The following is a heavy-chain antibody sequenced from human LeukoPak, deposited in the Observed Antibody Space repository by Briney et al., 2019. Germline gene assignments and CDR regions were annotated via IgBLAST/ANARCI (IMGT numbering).Heavy chain of an antibody. J-gene: IGHJ4*02. Sequence: ASVKVSCKASGYTFTSYDINWVRQATGQGLEWMGWKNPNSDNTGYAQKFQARVTMTRNTSISTAYMELSNLRSEDTAVYYCAKRGHSYGDFDYWGQGTLVTVSS. D-gene: IGHD5-18*01. CDR2: KNPNSDNT. V-gene: IGHV1-8*01. CDR3: AKRGHSYGDFDY. CDR1: GYTFTSYD.